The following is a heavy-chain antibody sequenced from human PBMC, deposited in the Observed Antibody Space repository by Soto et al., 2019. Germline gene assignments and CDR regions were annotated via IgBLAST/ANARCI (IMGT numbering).Heavy chain of an antibody. CDR2: IKQDGSEK. CDR1: GFTFSSYW. V-gene: IGHV3-7*01. CDR3: ARDCPNWNYGCFNY. Sequence: EVQLVESGGGLVQPGGSLRLSCAASGFTFSSYWMSWVRQAPGKGQEWVANIKQDGSEKYYVDSVKGRFTISRDNAKNTLYLQMNSLRAEDTAVYYCARDCPNWNYGCFNYWGQGTLVTVSS. J-gene: IGHJ4*02. D-gene: IGHD1-7*01.